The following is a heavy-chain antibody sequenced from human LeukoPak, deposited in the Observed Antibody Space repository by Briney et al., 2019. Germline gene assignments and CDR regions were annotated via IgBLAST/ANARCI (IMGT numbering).Heavy chain of an antibody. D-gene: IGHD3-3*01. CDR1: GFTFTSYS. V-gene: IGHV3-23*01. J-gene: IGHJ4*02. CDR2: ISGGGGST. CDR3: AKEISDFWSGPTDY. Sequence: GGSLRLSCAASGFTFTSYSMNWVRQAPGKGLEWVSTISGGGGSTYYADSVKGRFTISRDNSKNTLYLQMNSLRAEDTAVYYCAKEISDFWSGPTDYWGQGTLVTVSS.